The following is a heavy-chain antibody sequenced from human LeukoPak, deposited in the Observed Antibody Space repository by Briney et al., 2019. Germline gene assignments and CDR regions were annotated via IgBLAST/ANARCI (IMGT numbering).Heavy chain of an antibody. CDR2: IYTSGST. D-gene: IGHD6-13*01. V-gene: IGHV4-61*02. CDR1: GYSISSGYY. Sequence: PSETLSLTCAVSGYSISSGYYCSWIRPPAGKGLEWIGRIYTSGSTNYNPSLKSRVTISVDTSKNQFSLKLSSVTAADTAVYYCASRIAAAGSDFDYWGQGTLVTVSS. J-gene: IGHJ4*02. CDR3: ASRIAAAGSDFDY.